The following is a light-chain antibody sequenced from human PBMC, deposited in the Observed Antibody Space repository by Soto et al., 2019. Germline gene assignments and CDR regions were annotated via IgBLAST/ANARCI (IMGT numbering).Light chain of an antibody. V-gene: IGKV1-9*01. CDR1: QGISSY. J-gene: IGKJ5*01. CDR3: QQLNSYPPT. Sequence: DIQLTQSPSFLSASVGARVTITCRASQGISSYLAWYHQKPGKAPKLLIYAASTLQSGVPSRFSGSGSVTEFTLTISSLQPEDFATYYCQQLNSYPPTFGQGTRLEIK. CDR2: AAS.